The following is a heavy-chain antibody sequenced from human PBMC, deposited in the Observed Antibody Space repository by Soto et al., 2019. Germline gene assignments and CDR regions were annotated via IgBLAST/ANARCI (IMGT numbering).Heavy chain of an antibody. CDR3: AKDQASGQGSFDS. CDR2: ISYDGSNQ. J-gene: IGHJ4*02. Sequence: GGSLRLSCSASVFTFNIYGMHWVRQAPDKGLEWVALISYDGSNQYYADSVKGRFTISRDNSKNTLFLQMNSLRADDTAVYYCAKDQASGQGSFDSWGQGTLVTVSS. V-gene: IGHV3-30*18. CDR1: VFTFNIYG.